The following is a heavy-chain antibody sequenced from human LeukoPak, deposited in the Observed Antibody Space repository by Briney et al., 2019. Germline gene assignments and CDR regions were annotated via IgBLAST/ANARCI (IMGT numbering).Heavy chain of an antibody. V-gene: IGHV3-7*01. Sequence: PSETLSLTCGVFDASFSGNYWTWIRQSPGKGLEWVANIKQDGSEKQYVDSVRGRFTISRDNAKNSLYLQMNSLRVEDTAVYYCARDGFVGAADYWGRGTLVSVSS. CDR2: IKQDGSEK. CDR1: DASFSGNY. CDR3: ARDGFVGAADY. J-gene: IGHJ4*02. D-gene: IGHD6-13*01.